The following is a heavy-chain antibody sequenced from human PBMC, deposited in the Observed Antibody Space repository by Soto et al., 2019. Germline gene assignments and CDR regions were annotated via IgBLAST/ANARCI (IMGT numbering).Heavy chain of an antibody. CDR3: ARGYDSSGWYFDY. CDR1: GFTFSSYG. V-gene: IGHV3-33*01. J-gene: IGHJ4*02. D-gene: IGHD6-19*01. Sequence: QVQLVESGGGVVQPGRSLRLSCAASGFTFSSYGMHWVRQAPGKVLEWVAVIWYDGSNKYYADSVKGRFTISRDNSKNTLYLQMNSLRAEDTAVYYCARGYDSSGWYFDYWGQGTLVTVSS. CDR2: IWYDGSNK.